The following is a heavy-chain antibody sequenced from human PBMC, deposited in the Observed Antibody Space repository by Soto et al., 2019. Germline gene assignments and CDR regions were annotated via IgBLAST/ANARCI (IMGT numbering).Heavy chain of an antibody. V-gene: IGHV3-30-3*01. D-gene: IGHD3-22*01. J-gene: IGHJ4*02. CDR1: GFTFSSYA. CDR3: ARDPTDSSGYDYFDY. CDR2: ISYDGSNK. Sequence: GGSLRLSCAASGFTFSSYAMHWVRQAPGKGLEWVAVISYDGSNKYYADSVKGRFTISRDNSKNTLYLQMNSLRAEDTAVYYCARDPTDSSGYDYFDYWGQGTLVTVSS.